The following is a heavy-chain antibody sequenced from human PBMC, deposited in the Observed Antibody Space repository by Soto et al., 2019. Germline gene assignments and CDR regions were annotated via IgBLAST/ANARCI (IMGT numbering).Heavy chain of an antibody. CDR1: GYTFTGYY. V-gene: IGHV1-2*04. Sequence: QVQLVQSGAEVKKPGASVKVSCKASGYTFTGYYMHWVRQAPGQGLEWMGWINPNSGGTNYAQKFQGWVTMTRDTSISTAYMELSRLRSDDTAVYYCARQKGVWGSYRYVFDYWGQGTLVTVSS. D-gene: IGHD3-16*02. J-gene: IGHJ4*02. CDR2: INPNSGGT. CDR3: ARQKGVWGSYRYVFDY.